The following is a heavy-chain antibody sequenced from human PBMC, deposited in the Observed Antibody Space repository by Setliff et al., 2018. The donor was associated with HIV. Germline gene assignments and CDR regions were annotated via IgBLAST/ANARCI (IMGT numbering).Heavy chain of an antibody. D-gene: IGHD3-22*01. CDR2: IWYDGSNK. Sequence: GESLKISCAASGFTFSSYGMHWVRQAPGKGLEWVAVIWYDGSNKYYADSVKGRSTISRDNSKNTLYLQMNSLRAEDTAVYYCAKGRGDYYDSSGYYPVRDAFDIWGQGTMVTVS. CDR3: AKGRGDYYDSSGYYPVRDAFDI. J-gene: IGHJ3*02. CDR1: GFTFSSYG. V-gene: IGHV3-30*02.